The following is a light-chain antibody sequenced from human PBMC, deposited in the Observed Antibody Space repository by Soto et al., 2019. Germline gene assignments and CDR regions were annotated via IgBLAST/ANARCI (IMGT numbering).Light chain of an antibody. CDR3: QRRTNWPPT. V-gene: IGKV3-11*01. CDR2: DVS. Sequence: EIVLTQSPATLSLSPGERGTLSCRASQSVSSYLSWYQQKPGQAPRLLIYDVSNRATGIPARFSGSGSGTDFTLTISSLEPEDFAVYYCQRRTNWPPTFGQGTKLDIK. J-gene: IGKJ2*01. CDR1: QSVSSY.